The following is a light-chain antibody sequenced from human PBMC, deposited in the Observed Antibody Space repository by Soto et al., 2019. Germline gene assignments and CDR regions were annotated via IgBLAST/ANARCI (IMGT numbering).Light chain of an antibody. J-gene: IGKJ1*01. V-gene: IGKV3-15*01. CDR3: QQYKDWPTT. CDR1: QSVGST. CDR2: GAS. Sequence: EIVITQSPATLSVSPGERATLSCRASQSVGSTLAWYQQKPGQAPRLLVYGASTRATGIPARFSGSGAGTDFTLTITSLQSEDFAVYFCQQYKDWPTTFGQGTKVDIK.